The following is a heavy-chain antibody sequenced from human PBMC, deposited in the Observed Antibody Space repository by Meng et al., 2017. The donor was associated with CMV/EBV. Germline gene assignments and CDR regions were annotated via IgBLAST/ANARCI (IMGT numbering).Heavy chain of an antibody. D-gene: IGHD4-23*01. V-gene: IGHV3-48*04. Sequence: GESLKISCAASGFTFSSYSMNWVRQAPGKGLEWVSYISSSSSTIYYADSVKGRFTISRDNAKNSLYLQMNSLRAEDTAVYYCARVGRWEGYGMDVWGQGTTVTVSS. CDR1: GFTFSSYS. CDR2: ISSSSSTI. J-gene: IGHJ6*02. CDR3: ARVGRWEGYGMDV.